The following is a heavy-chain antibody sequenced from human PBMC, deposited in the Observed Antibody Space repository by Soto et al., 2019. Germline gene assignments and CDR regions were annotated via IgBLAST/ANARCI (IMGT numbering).Heavy chain of an antibody. CDR2: IYTSGST. Sequence: SETLSLTCTVSGGSISGSSYYWSWIREPAGKGLEWIGRIYTSGSTNYNPSLKSRVTMSVDTSKNQFSLKLSSVTAADTAVYYCARDPNYYDSSDSDYWGQGTLVTVSS. CDR1: GGSISGSSYY. J-gene: IGHJ4*02. V-gene: IGHV4-61*02. CDR3: ARDPNYYDSSDSDY. D-gene: IGHD3-22*01.